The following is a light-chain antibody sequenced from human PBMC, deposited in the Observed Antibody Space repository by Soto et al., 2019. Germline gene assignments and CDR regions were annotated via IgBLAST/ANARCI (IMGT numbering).Light chain of an antibody. V-gene: IGKV3-20*01. Sequence: PGERATLSCRASQSVSSNYLAWYQQKPGQAPRLLIYGASNRATGIPDRFSGSGSGTDFTLTISRLEPEDFAVYYCQQYGDSPQTFGQGTKVEIK. J-gene: IGKJ1*01. CDR3: QQYGDSPQT. CDR1: QSVSSNY. CDR2: GAS.